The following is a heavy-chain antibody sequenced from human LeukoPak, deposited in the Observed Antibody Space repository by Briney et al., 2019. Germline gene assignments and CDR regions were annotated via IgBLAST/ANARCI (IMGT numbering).Heavy chain of an antibody. CDR2: ISYDGSNK. J-gene: IGHJ6*02. Sequence: PGRSLRLSCAASGFTFSSYAMHWVRQAPGKGLEWVAVISYDGSNKYYADSVKGRFTISRDNSKNTLYLQMNSLRAEDTAVYYCASTALYYYGMDVWGQGTTVTVSS. CDR3: ASTALYYYGMDV. D-gene: IGHD5-18*01. CDR1: GFTFSSYA. V-gene: IGHV3-30*14.